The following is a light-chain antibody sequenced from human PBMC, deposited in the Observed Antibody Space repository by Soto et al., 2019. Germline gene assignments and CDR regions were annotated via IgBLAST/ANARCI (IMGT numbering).Light chain of an antibody. V-gene: IGKV3-11*01. CDR2: DAS. CDR1: QSVGSY. CDR3: HQRYSWPLT. J-gene: IGKJ3*01. Sequence: EVVLTQSPATLSLSPGERATLSCRASQSVGSYLAWYQQKPGQAPRLLIFDASNRATGIPARFSGSGSGTDFTLTISSLESEDFAVYYCHQRYSWPLTFGPGTKVDVK.